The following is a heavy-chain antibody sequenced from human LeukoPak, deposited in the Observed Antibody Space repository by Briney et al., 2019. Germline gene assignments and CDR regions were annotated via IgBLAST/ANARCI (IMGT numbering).Heavy chain of an antibody. CDR2: ISGDGGST. J-gene: IGHJ4*02. D-gene: IGHD4-17*01. CDR1: GFTFDDYA. CDR3: AKDRSSSYGDFVTYYFDY. Sequence: GGSLRLSCAASGFTFDDYAMHWVRQAPGKGLEWVSLISGDGGSTYYADSVKGRFTISRGNSKNSLYLQMNSLRTEDTALYYCAKDRSSSYGDFVTYYFDYWGQGTLVTVSS. V-gene: IGHV3-43*02.